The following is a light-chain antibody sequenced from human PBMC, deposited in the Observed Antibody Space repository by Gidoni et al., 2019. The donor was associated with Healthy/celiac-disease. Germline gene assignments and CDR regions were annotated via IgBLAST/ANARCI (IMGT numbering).Light chain of an antibody. J-gene: IGLJ2*01. Sequence: QSVLPQPTSSSGTPGQRVTISCPGSSSNIEGNPVNWYQHLPGAAPKLLIYLDYQRPSGVPDRISGSKSGSSASLAISGLQSEDEGDYDCAAGDDTLNAVFFGGGTKLTVL. V-gene: IGLV1-44*01. CDR1: SSNIEGNP. CDR2: LDY. CDR3: AAGDDTLNAVF.